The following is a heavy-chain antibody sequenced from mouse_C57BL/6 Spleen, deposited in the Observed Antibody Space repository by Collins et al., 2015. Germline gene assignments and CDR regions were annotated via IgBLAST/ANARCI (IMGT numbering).Heavy chain of an antibody. J-gene: IGHJ4*01. Sequence: QVQLQQPGAELVRPGTSVKLSCKSSGYTFTSYWMNWVKQRPEQGLEWIGRIDPYDSETHYNRKFKDKAILTVDKSSSTAYMQLSSLTSEDSAVYYCARGIPDYAMDYWGQGTSVTVSS. CDR1: GYTFTSYW. CDR2: IDPYDSET. V-gene: IGHV1-52*01. D-gene: IGHD5-1-1*01. CDR3: ARGIPDYAMDY.